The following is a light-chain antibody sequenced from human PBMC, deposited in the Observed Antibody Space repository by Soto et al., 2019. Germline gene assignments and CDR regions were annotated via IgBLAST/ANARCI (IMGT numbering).Light chain of an antibody. V-gene: IGKV1-5*03. J-gene: IGKJ1*01. CDR1: QSISSW. CDR3: QQYNSSPT. Sequence: DIQMTQSPSTLSASVGDRVTITCRASQSISSWLAWYQKKPGKAPKLLSYKASSLESGVPSRFSGSGSGTEFTLTISSLQPDDFATYYCQQYNSSPTFGQGTKVEIK. CDR2: KAS.